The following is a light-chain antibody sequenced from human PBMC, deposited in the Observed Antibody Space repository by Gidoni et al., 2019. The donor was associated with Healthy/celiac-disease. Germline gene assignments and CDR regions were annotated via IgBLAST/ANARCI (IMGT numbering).Light chain of an antibody. CDR3: QQRSNWPPET. CDR2: DAS. CDR1: QSVSSY. Sequence: EIVLTQSPATLSLSPGERATLSCRASQSVSSYLDWYQQKPGQAPRLLIYDASNRATGIPARFSGRESGTDFTLTISSLEPEDFAVYYCQQRSNWPPETFGQGTKLEIK. V-gene: IGKV3-11*01. J-gene: IGKJ2*01.